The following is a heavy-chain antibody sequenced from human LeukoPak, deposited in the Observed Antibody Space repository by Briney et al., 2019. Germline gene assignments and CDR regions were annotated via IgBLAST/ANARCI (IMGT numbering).Heavy chain of an antibody. CDR3: ASDESGYSYGYVALNY. V-gene: IGHV1-3*01. Sequence: ASVKVSCKAPGYTFTSYAMHWVRQAPGQRPEWMGWINAGNGNTKYSQKFQGRVTITRDTSASTAYMELSSLRSEDTAVYYCASDESGYSYGYVALNYWGQGTLVTVSS. D-gene: IGHD5-18*01. CDR2: INAGNGNT. J-gene: IGHJ4*02. CDR1: GYTFTSYA.